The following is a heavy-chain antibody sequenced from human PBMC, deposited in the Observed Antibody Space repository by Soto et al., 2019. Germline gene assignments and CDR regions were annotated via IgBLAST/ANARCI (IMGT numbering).Heavy chain of an antibody. Sequence: QVQLVQSGAEVKKPGSSVKVSCKASVGTFSSYAISWVRQAPGQGLEWMGGIIPIFGTANYAQKVQGRVTINADESTSTAYMELSSLRSEDTAVYYCAAHIVVVTAIQNYYYYGMDVWGQGTTVTVSS. J-gene: IGHJ6*02. CDR2: IIPIFGTA. CDR3: AAHIVVVTAIQNYYYYGMDV. V-gene: IGHV1-69*12. D-gene: IGHD2-21*02. CDR1: VGTFSSYA.